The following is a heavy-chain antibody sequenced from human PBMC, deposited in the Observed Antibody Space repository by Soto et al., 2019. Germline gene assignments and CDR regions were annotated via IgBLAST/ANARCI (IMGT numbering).Heavy chain of an antibody. V-gene: IGHV3-53*01. Sequence: EVQLVESGGGLIQPGGSLRLSCAASGFTVSSNYMSWVRQAPGKGLEWVSVIYSGGSTYYADSVKGRFTISRDNSKNTLYLQMNSRRTEDTAVYYCARDRSLTGDRYYGMDVWGQGTTVTVSS. CDR1: GFTVSSNY. D-gene: IGHD7-27*01. J-gene: IGHJ6*02. CDR3: ARDRSLTGDRYYGMDV. CDR2: IYSGGST.